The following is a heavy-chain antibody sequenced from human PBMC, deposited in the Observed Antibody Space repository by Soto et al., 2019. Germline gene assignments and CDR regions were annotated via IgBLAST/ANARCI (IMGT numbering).Heavy chain of an antibody. J-gene: IGHJ4*02. D-gene: IGHD3-22*01. Sequence: ASVKVSCKASGYTFTTYGIHCVRQAPGQRLEWMGWINAGNGDTKYSQKFQGRVTIARDKSASTVYMELSSLRSEDTAVYYCARDLGVVVIDYWGQGTLVTVSS. CDR1: GYTFTTYG. CDR2: INAGNGDT. CDR3: ARDLGVVVIDY. V-gene: IGHV1-3*01.